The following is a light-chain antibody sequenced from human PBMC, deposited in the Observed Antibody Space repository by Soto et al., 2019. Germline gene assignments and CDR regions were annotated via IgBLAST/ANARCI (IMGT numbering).Light chain of an antibody. Sequence: EIVMTQSPATLSVSSGERATLSCRASQSISSNLAWYQQKPGQAPRLLIYGASSRATGIPDRFSGSGSGTDFTLTISRLEPEDFAIYYCQQYGRSSSWPFGQGTKVDIK. V-gene: IGKV3D-15*01. CDR1: QSISSN. CDR2: GAS. J-gene: IGKJ1*01. CDR3: QQYGRSSSWP.